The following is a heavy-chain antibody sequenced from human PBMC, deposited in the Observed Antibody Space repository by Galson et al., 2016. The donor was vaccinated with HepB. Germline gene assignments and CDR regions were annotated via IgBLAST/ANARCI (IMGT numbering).Heavy chain of an antibody. CDR2: IFYDGSEK. J-gene: IGHJ4*02. CDR1: GFNFRSYG. Sequence: SLRLSCAASGFNFRSYGFHWVRQAPGKGLEWVTIIFYDGSEKYYADSVKGRFTISRDDSMNTLYLEMNSLRVDDTAVYYCARDSGFHCHFDSWGQGTLVAVSS. CDR3: ARDSGFHCHFDS. V-gene: IGHV3-33*01. D-gene: IGHD2-21*01.